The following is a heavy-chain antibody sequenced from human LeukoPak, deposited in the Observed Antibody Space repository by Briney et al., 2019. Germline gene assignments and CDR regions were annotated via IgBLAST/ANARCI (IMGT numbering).Heavy chain of an antibody. CDR2: ISSTGTTI. J-gene: IGHJ3*02. CDR3: ARSRYCSGGSCYSYFDI. Sequence: PGGSLRLSCAASGFTFSSYEMNWVRQAPGKGLEWVSYISSTGTTIYYADSVKGRFTISRDNSKNTLYLQMNSLRAEDTAVYYCARSRYCSGGSCYSYFDIWGQGTMVTVSS. V-gene: IGHV3-48*03. D-gene: IGHD2-15*01. CDR1: GFTFSSYE.